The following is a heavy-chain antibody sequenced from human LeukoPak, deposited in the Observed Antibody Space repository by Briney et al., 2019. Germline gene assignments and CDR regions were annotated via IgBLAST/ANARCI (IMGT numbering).Heavy chain of an antibody. Sequence: NPSEILSLTCTVSGGSISRYYWSWIRQPPGKGLEGMGYIYYSGSTNYNPSLKSRVTISVDTSKNQFSLKLSSVTAADTAVYYCARTTVTVYYYYYYYMDVWGKGTTVTVSS. D-gene: IGHD4-17*01. V-gene: IGHV4-59*01. CDR1: GGSISRYY. CDR3: ARTTVTVYYYYYYYMDV. CDR2: IYYSGST. J-gene: IGHJ6*03.